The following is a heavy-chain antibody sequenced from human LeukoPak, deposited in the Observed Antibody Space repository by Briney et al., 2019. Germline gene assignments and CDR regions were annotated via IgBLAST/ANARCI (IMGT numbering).Heavy chain of an antibody. D-gene: IGHD2-15*01. CDR3: AVIGYCSGGSCTDY. V-gene: IGHV1-69*05. Sequence: SMKVSCKASGGTFSSYAISWVRQAPGQGLEWMGRIIPIFGTANYAQKFQGRVTVTTDESTSTAYMELSSLRSEDTAVYYCAVIGYCSGGSCTDYWGQGTLATVSS. CDR1: GGTFSSYA. J-gene: IGHJ4*02. CDR2: IIPIFGTA.